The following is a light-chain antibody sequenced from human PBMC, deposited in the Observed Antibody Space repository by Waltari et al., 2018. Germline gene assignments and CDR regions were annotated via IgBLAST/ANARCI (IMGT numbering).Light chain of an antibody. V-gene: IGLV1-44*01. CDR3: ATWDDSLNWV. J-gene: IGLJ3*02. CDR1: YSNIGSRA. CDR2: GND. Sequence: QSALTQPPSVSGTPGQRVTISCSGSYSNIGSRAVTWYQQLPGTAPKLLIYGNDHRPSGVPVRFSGSKSGTSASLAISGLQSEDEADYYCATWDDSLNWVFGGGTKLTVL.